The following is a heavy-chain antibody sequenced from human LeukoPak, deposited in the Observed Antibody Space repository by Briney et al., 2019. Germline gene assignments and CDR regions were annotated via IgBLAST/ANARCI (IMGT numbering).Heavy chain of an antibody. V-gene: IGHV3-11*01. CDR1: GFTFSNAW. J-gene: IGHJ4*02. CDR3: ARAPVDSSGYRPHGFDY. D-gene: IGHD3-22*01. CDR2: ISSSGSTI. Sequence: GGSLRLSCAASGFTFSNAWMNWVRQAPGKGLEWVSYISSSGSTIYYADSVKGRFTISRDNAKNSLYLQMNSLRAEDTAVYYCARAPVDSSGYRPHGFDYWGQGTLVTVSS.